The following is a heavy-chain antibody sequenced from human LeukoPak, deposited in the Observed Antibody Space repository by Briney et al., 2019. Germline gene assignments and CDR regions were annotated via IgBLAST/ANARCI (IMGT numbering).Heavy chain of an antibody. J-gene: IGHJ2*01. CDR2: IIPILGIA. CDR3: ARDLVPDCGGDCYPYWYFDL. CDR1: GGTFSSYA. V-gene: IGHV1-69*04. D-gene: IGHD2-21*02. Sequence: SVKVSCKASGGTFSSYAISWVRQAPGQGLEWMGRIIPILGIANYAQKFQGRVTITADKSTSTAYMELSSLRSEDTAVYYCARDLVPDCGGDCYPYWYFDLWGRGTLVTVSS.